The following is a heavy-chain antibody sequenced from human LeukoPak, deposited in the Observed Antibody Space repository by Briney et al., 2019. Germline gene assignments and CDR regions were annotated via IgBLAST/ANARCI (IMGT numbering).Heavy chain of an antibody. CDR2: ISSRSSTI. V-gene: IGHV3-48*01. Sequence: GGSLRLSCAASGFTFSSYSMNWVRQAPGKGLEWVSYISSRSSTIYYTDSVKGRLTISRENAKNSLYLQMNSLRAEDTAVYYCAREGYCNITSCPRGAIDLWGQGTEVTVSS. CDR1: GFTFSSYS. CDR3: AREGYCNITSCPRGAIDL. J-gene: IGHJ3*01. D-gene: IGHD2-2*01.